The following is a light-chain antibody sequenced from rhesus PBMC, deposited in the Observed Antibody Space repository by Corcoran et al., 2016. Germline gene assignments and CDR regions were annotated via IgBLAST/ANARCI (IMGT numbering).Light chain of an antibody. V-gene: IGLV2S7*01. CDR2: GVS. CDR1: SSDVGGYNY. J-gene: IGLJ1*01. Sequence: QAAPTQPPSVSGSPGQSVTISCTGTSSDVGGYNYVSRYQQHPGKAPKLMIYGVSKRPSGVSDRFSGSKSGNTASLTISGLQAEDEADYYCCSYTTSSTYIFGAGTRLTVL. CDR3: CSYTTSSTYI.